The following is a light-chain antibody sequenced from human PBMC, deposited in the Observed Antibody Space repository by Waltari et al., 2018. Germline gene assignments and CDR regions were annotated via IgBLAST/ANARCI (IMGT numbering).Light chain of an antibody. V-gene: IGLV6-57*01. J-gene: IGLJ3*02. CDR3: QSYDNRNHWV. CDR1: SGSIASNY. Sequence: NFMLTQPHSVSESPGKTVTISCTRSSGSIASNYVQWYQQRPGSSPTAVIHEDNQRPSGGPARFSGSIDISSNSASLTISGLKTEDEADYYCQSYDNRNHWVFGGGTKLTVL. CDR2: EDN.